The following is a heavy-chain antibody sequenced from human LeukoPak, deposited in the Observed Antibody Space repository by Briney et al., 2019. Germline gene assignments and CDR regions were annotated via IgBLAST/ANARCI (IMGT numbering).Heavy chain of an antibody. J-gene: IGHJ4*02. CDR2: FSGSGGNSYST. Sequence: GGSLRLSCAASGFTLSSHSISWVRQAPGKGLEWVSRFSGSGGNSYSTYYADSVRGQFTISRDNSKNTLYLQMNSLRAEDTAVYYCAKRLSAAGPSFDYWGQGTPVTVSS. CDR3: AKRLSAAGPSFDY. D-gene: IGHD6-13*01. V-gene: IGHV3-23*01. CDR1: GFTLSSHS.